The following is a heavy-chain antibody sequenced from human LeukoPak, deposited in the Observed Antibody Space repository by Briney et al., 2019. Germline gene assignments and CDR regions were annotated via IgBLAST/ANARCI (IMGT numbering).Heavy chain of an antibody. D-gene: IGHD5-24*01. CDR1: GGSISSGGYY. CDR2: IYHSGST. J-gene: IGHJ2*01. CDR3: ARVRDVEMASITFYWYFDL. Sequence: ASETLSLTCTVSGGSISSGGYYWSWIRQPPGKGLEWIGYIYHSGSTYYNPSLKSRVTISVDTSKNQFSLKLSSVTAADTAVYYCARVRDVEMASITFYWYFDLWGRGTLVTVSS. V-gene: IGHV4-30-2*05.